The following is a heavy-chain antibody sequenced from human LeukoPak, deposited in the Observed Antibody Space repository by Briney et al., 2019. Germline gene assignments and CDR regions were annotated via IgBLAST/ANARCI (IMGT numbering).Heavy chain of an antibody. CDR1: GFIFSNVW. J-gene: IGHJ4*02. V-gene: IGHV3-15*01. CDR2: IKTKDVGGTT. D-gene: IGHD2/OR15-2a*01. Sequence: PGGSLRLSCAASGFIFSNVWMSWVRQAPGKGLECIGRIKTKDVGGTTDYAAPVKGRFTLSRDDSKSTLWLQMNSLKTEDTAVYYCTTDFMQGYFVVWGQGTPVTVSS. CDR3: TTDFMQGYFVV.